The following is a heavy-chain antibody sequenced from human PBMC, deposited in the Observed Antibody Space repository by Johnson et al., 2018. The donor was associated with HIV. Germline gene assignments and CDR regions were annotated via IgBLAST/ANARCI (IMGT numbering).Heavy chain of an antibody. V-gene: IGHV3-30*02. D-gene: IGHD6-6*01. CDR1: GFTFSYYG. J-gene: IGHJ3*02. CDR3: AKVLPFEQRVPKGAFDI. Sequence: QMMLVESGGGVVQPGGSLRLSCATSGFTFSYYGLHWVRQAPVVGLEWVAFTRYDGSDEFYADSVKGRFTISRDTSKNTLYLQMNNLRVEDTAVYYCAKVLPFEQRVPKGAFDIWGQGTMGTVSS. CDR2: TRYDGSDE.